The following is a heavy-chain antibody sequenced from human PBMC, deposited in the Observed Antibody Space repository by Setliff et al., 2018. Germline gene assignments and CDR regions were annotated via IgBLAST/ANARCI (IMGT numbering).Heavy chain of an antibody. V-gene: IGHV1-2*02. CDR1: GYSFIDYY. Sequence: ASVKVSCKSSGYSFIDYYIHWVRQAPGQGLEWMGWINPHNEGTTFAQKFQDRVTATTDTSITTAYLKLSGLTSDDTAVYYCSGGRRGSTWTSDSWGQGTLVTVSS. CDR3: SGGRRGSTWTSDS. D-gene: IGHD2-2*01. CDR2: INPHNEGT. J-gene: IGHJ4*02.